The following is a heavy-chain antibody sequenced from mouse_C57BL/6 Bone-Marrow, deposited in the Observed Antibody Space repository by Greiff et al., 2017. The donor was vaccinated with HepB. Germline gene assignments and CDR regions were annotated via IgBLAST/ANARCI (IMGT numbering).Heavy chain of an antibody. CDR1: GFTFSSYA. CDR2: ISSGGDYI. D-gene: IGHD2-2*01. Sequence: DVMLVESGEGLVKPGGSLKLSCAASGFTFSSYAMSWVRQTPEKRLEWVAYISSGGDYIYYADTVKGRFTISRDNARNTLYLQMSSLKSEDTAMYYCTRDPVTTSWFAYWGQGTLVTVSA. CDR3: TRDPVTTSWFAY. J-gene: IGHJ3*01. V-gene: IGHV5-9-1*02.